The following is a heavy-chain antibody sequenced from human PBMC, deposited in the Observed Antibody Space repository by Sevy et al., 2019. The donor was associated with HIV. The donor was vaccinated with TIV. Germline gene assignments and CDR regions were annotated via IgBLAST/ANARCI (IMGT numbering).Heavy chain of an antibody. D-gene: IGHD3-10*01. CDR3: ANYGSGSYYLTTPYYYGMDV. Sequence: GGSLRLSCAASGFTFSSYAMSWVRQAPGRGLEWVSAISGSGGSTYYADSVKGRFTISRDNSKNTLYLQMNSLRAEDTAVYYCANYGSGSYYLTTPYYYGMDVWGQRTTVTVSS. J-gene: IGHJ6*02. V-gene: IGHV3-23*01. CDR2: ISGSGGST. CDR1: GFTFSSYA.